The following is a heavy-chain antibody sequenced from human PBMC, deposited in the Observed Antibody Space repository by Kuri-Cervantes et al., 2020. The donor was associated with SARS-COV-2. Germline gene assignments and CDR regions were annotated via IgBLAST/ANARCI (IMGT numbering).Heavy chain of an antibody. CDR2: ISPNSGGT. V-gene: IGHV1-2*02. J-gene: IGHJ6*02. Sequence: ASVKVSCKASGYTFTGYYMHWVRQAPGQGLEWMGWISPNSGGTNYAQKFQGRVTMTRDTSTSTVYMELSSLRSEDTAVYYCARGVRCSSTSCYLNYCYYGMDVWGQGTTVTVSS. D-gene: IGHD2-2*01. CDR3: ARGVRCSSTSCYLNYCYYGMDV. CDR1: GYTFTGYY.